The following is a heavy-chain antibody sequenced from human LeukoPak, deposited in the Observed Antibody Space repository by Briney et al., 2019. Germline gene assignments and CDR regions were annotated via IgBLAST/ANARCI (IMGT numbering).Heavy chain of an antibody. CDR3: ARGGSSGYHYNGFDI. V-gene: IGHV3-48*03. D-gene: IGHD3-22*01. J-gene: IGHJ3*02. Sequence: GGSLRLSCAASGFTFSGYEMNWVRQAPGKGLEWISYISISGATMLYADSVKGRFTISRDNPRTSLYLQMSSLRAEDTAVYYCARGGSSGYHYNGFDIWGQGTVVTVSS. CDR2: ISISGATM. CDR1: GFTFSGYE.